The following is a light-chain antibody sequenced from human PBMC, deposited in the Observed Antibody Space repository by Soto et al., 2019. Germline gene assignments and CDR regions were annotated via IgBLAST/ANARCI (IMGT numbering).Light chain of an antibody. CDR2: GAS. J-gene: IGKJ1*01. Sequence: EIVLTQSPGTLSLSPGERATLSCRASQSVSSSYLAWYQQKLGQAPRLLIFGASSRATGIPDRFSGSGSGTDFTLTISSLEPEAFSVYYCQQYGTSPPTWTFGQGTKVEIK. V-gene: IGKV3-20*01. CDR3: QQYGTSPPTWT. CDR1: QSVSSSY.